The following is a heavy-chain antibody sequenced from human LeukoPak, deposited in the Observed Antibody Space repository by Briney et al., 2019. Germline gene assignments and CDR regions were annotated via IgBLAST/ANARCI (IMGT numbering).Heavy chain of an antibody. CDR1: GFTFSSYS. D-gene: IGHD3-10*01. CDR2: ICSSSSTI. J-gene: IGHJ4*02. V-gene: IGHV3-48*01. CDR3: ARVDYYYGSGSYFHLFDY. Sequence: GGSLRLSCAASGFTFSSYSMNWVRQAPGKGLEWVSYICSSSSTIYYADSVKGRFTISRDNAKNSLYLQMNSLRAEDTAVYYCARVDYYYGSGSYFHLFDYWGQGTLVTVSS.